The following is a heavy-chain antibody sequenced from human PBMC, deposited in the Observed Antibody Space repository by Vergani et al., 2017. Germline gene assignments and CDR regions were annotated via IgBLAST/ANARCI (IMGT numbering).Heavy chain of an antibody. CDR2: SSEKTYNYAT. CDR3: YYDFWASYGAGDV. CDR1: GFTFSGSA. V-gene: IGHV3-73*02. D-gene: IGHD3/OR15-3a*01. Sequence: EVQLVESGGGLVKPGGSLTLSCAASGFTFSGSAMHWVRQTSGKGLGWIGRSSEKTYNYATAYAVSVKGRFIISRDDSKKTAYLQMNRLTIEDTAVYYCYYDFWASYGAGDVWGKGTTVTVSS. J-gene: IGHJ6*04.